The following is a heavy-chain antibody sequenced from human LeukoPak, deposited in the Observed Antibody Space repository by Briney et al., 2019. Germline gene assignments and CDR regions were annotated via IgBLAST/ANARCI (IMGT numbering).Heavy chain of an antibody. J-gene: IGHJ4*02. CDR2: ISNSGST. CDR3: ARGPYLSRHELDY. V-gene: IGHV4-30-4*08. D-gene: IGHD2-21*01. Sequence: PSQTLSLTCSVSGGSISSGDYYWSWIRQLPGKGLEWIGYISNSGSTNYNPSLKSRVTISVDTSKNQFSLKLSSVTAADTAVYYCARGPYLSRHELDYWGQGTLVTVSS. CDR1: GGSISSGDYY.